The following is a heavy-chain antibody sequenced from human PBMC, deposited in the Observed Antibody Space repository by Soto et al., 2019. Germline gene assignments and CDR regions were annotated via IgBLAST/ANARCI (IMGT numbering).Heavy chain of an antibody. CDR1: GGSISSSSYY. Sequence: PSETLSLTCTVSGGSISSSSYYWGWIRQPPGKGLEWIGSIYYSGSTYYNPSLKSRVTISVDTSKNQFSLKLSSVTAADTAVYYCARHKTSTIPDYWGQGTLVTVSS. CDR2: IYYSGST. CDR3: ARHKTSTIPDY. V-gene: IGHV4-39*01. J-gene: IGHJ4*02. D-gene: IGHD2-2*01.